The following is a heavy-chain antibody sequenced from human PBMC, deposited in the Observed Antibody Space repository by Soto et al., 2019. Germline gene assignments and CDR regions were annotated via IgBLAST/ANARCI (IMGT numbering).Heavy chain of an antibody. J-gene: IGHJ3*02. CDR1: GYSFTSYW. CDR2: IYPGDSDT. V-gene: IGHV5-51*01. D-gene: IGHD3-10*01. Sequence: PGESLKISCKGSGYSFTSYWIGWARQMPGKGLEWMGIIYPGDSDTRYSPSFQSQVTISADKSISSAYLQWSSLKASDTAMYYCSRIPGRWFGELYDTDDAFDIWGQGTMVTVSS. CDR3: SRIPGRWFGELYDTDDAFDI.